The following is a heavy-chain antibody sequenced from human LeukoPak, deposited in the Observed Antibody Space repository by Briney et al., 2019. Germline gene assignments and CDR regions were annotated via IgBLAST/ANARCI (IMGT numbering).Heavy chain of an antibody. CDR3: ARVPKRITIFGVVLRAFDI. CDR2: MNPNSGNT. V-gene: IGHV1-8*03. Sequence: GASVKVSCKASGYTFTGYYMHWVRQATGQGLEWMGWMNPNSGNTGYAQKFQGRVTITRNTSISTAYMELSSLRSEDTAVYYCARVPKRITIFGVVLRAFDIWGQGTMVTVSS. CDR1: GYTFTGYY. D-gene: IGHD3-3*01. J-gene: IGHJ3*02.